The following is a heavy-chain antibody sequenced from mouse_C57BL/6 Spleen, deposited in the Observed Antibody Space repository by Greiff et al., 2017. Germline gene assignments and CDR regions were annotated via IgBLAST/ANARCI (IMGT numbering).Heavy chain of an antibody. J-gene: IGHJ4*01. CDR3: IIAMDY. V-gene: IGHV1-76*01. Sequence: QVQLQQSGAELVRPGASVKLSCKASGYTFTDYYINWVKQRPGQGLEWIARIYPGSGNTYYNEKFKGKATLTAEKSSSTAYMQLSSLTSEDSAVYFCIIAMDYWGQGTSGTVSS. CDR2: IYPGSGNT. CDR1: GYTFTDYY.